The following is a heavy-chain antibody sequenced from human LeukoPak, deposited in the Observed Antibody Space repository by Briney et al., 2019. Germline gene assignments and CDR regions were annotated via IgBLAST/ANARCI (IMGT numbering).Heavy chain of an antibody. Sequence: PGGSLRLSCAASGFSVSGRYMNWVRQAPGKGLEWVSVIYADGGRYYADSVKGRFTISSDNSNNTLTLQMNSLRVEDTAVYYCTKGLVGALAFEYWGQGTLVTVSS. CDR1: GFSVSGRY. D-gene: IGHD1-26*01. CDR3: TKGLVGALAFEY. CDR2: IYADGGR. J-gene: IGHJ4*02. V-gene: IGHV3-53*01.